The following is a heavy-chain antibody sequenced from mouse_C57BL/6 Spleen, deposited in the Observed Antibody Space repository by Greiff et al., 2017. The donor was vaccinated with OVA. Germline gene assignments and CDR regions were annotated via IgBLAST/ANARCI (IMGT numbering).Heavy chain of an antibody. D-gene: IGHD4-1*01. J-gene: IGHJ2*01. CDR1: GYTFTSYW. Sequence: QVQLQQPGAELVMPGASVKLSCKASGYTFTSYWMHWVKQRPGQGLEWIGEIDPSDSYTNYNQKFKGKSTLTVDKSSSTAYMQLSSLTSEDSAVYYCATLTGTHDFDYWGQGTTLTVSS. CDR3: ATLTGTHDFDY. CDR2: IDPSDSYT. V-gene: IGHV1-69*01.